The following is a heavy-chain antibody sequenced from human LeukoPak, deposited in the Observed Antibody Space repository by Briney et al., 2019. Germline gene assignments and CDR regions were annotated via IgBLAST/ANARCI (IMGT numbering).Heavy chain of an antibody. V-gene: IGHV3-48*04. CDR3: ASLGFRSMDY. CDR1: GFTFSGYS. Sequence: PGGSLRLSCAASGFTFSGYSMNWVRQAPGKGLEWVSYISSSGSTIYYADSVKGRFTISKDNAKNSLYLQMNSLRAEDTAVYYCASLGFRSMDYWGQGTLVTVSS. J-gene: IGHJ4*02. CDR2: ISSSGSTI. D-gene: IGHD2/OR15-2a*01.